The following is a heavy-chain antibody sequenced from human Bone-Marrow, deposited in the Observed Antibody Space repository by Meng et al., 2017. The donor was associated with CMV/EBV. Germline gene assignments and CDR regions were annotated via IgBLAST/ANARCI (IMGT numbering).Heavy chain of an antibody. Sequence: SETLSLTCAVYGGSFSGYYYWSWIRQPPGKGLEWIGEINHSGNTNYNPSLKSRVTISVDTSKNQFSLKLSSMTAADTAAYYCARKLPRYWYFDLWGRGTLVTVSS. CDR1: GGSFSGYYY. CDR3: ARKLPRYWYFDL. CDR2: INHSGNT. V-gene: IGHV4-34*01. D-gene: IGHD2-15*01. J-gene: IGHJ2*01.